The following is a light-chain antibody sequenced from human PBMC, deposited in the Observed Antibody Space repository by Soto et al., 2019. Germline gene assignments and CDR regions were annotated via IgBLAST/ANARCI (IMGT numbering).Light chain of an antibody. CDR3: QQYGSTHLT. J-gene: IGKJ4*01. V-gene: IGKV3-20*01. CDR2: DAS. Sequence: EIVLTQSPGTLSLSPGERATLSCRASQSVGSNKLAWYQQKRGQAPRFLMYDASTRATGIPDRFSGSGSGTDFTLTISRLEPEDFAVYYCQQYGSTHLTFGGGTKVEIK. CDR1: QSVGSNK.